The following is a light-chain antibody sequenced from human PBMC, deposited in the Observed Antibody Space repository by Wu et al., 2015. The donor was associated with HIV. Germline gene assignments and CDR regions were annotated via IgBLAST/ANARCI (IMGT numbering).Light chain of an antibody. Sequence: DIQMTQSPSSLSASVGDRVTITCRASQGISNYLAWYQQKPGKVPKLLIYAAFILQSGVPSRFSGSGSGTDFTLTISSLQSEDVTTYYCQNYNSVELFGGGTKGGDQT. J-gene: IGKJ4*01. CDR3: QNYNSVEL. CDR2: AAF. V-gene: IGKV1-27*01. CDR1: QGISNY.